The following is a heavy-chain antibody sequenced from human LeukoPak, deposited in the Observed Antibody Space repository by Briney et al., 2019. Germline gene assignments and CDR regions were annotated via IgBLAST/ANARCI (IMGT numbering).Heavy chain of an antibody. V-gene: IGHV3-48*01. J-gene: IGHJ5*02. CDR3: ARSRDHGDPNWFDP. CDR1: GFSLSSYS. D-gene: IGHD4-17*01. CDR2: ISSGSSVI. Sequence: PGGSLRLSCAASGFSLSSYSMNWVRQAPGKGLEWISHISSGSSVIFYADSVKGRFAISRDNAKNSLYLQMNSLRAEDTAVYYCARSRDHGDPNWFDPWGQGTLVTVPS.